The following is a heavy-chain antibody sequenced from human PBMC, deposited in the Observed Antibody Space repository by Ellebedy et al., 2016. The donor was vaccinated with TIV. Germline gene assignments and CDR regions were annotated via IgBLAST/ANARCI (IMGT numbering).Heavy chain of an antibody. CDR2: IFPSDSDI. Sequence: GESLKISXEGSEHTFSMYWVAWVRQVPGKGLEWMGSIFPSDSDIRYSPSFEGQVTISADKSAGTASLQWRKLKASDTATYYCATGSGWFGSWGQGTLVTVSA. J-gene: IGHJ5*01. V-gene: IGHV5-51*01. D-gene: IGHD1-1*01. CDR1: EHTFSMYW. CDR3: ATGSGWFGS.